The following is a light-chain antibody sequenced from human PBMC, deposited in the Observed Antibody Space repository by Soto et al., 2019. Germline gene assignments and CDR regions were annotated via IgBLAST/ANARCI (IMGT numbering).Light chain of an antibody. J-gene: IGKJ1*01. CDR2: LGS. Sequence: DTVVTQSPLSLPVTPGEPASISCWSSQSLLHTDGYNYLDWYLQKPGQSPQLLIYLGSYRASGVPDRFSGSGSRTDFTLKISRVEAEDVGVYYCMQALQTPPTFGQGTKLEI. V-gene: IGKV2-28*01. CDR3: MQALQTPPT. CDR1: QSLLHTDGYNY.